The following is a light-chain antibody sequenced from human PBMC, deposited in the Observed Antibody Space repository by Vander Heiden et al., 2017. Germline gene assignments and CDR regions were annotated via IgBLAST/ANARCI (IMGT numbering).Light chain of an antibody. CDR2: END. CDR3: GTWDSSLSTVV. CDR1: RSNIGNNY. J-gene: IGLJ2*01. Sequence: QSVLTQPPSVSAAPGPRVTTPCSGSRSNIGNNYVSWYQHLPGTAPKLLIYENDKRPSGIPHRFSGSKSGTSATLGITGLQTGDEADYFCGTWDSSLSTVVFGGGTKLTVL. V-gene: IGLV1-51*02.